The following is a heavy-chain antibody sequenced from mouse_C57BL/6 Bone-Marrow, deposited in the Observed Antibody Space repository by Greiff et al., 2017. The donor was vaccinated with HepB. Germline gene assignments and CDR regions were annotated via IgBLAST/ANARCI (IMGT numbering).Heavy chain of an antibody. CDR1: GYTFTSYW. V-gene: IGHV1-53*01. CDR2: INPSNGGT. J-gene: IGHJ2*01. D-gene: IGHD4-1*01. CDR3: ARELGRDYFDY. Sequence: QVQLQQPGTELVKPGASVKLSCKASGYTFTSYWMHWVKQRPGQGLEWIGNINPSNGGTNYNEKFKSKATLTVDKSSSKAYMQLSSLTSADSAVYYCARELGRDYFDYWGQGTTLTVSS.